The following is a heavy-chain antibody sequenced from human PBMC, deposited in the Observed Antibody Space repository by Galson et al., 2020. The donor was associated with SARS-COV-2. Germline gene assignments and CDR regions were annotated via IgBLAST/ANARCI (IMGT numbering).Heavy chain of an antibody. CDR1: GFTFSSYA. V-gene: IGHV3-30*04. J-gene: IGHJ6*03. Sequence: GESLKISCAASGFTFSSYAMHWVRQAPGKGLEWVAVISYDGSNKYYADSVKGRFTISRDNSKNTLYLQMNSLRAEDTAVYYCARDGGSDSSGWYFSGYYYYMDVWGKGTTVTISS. D-gene: IGHD6-19*01. CDR3: ARDGGSDSSGWYFSGYYYYMDV. CDR2: ISYDGSNK.